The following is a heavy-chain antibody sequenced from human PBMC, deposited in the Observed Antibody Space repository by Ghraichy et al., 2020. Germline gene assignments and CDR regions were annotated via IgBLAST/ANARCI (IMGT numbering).Heavy chain of an antibody. Sequence: SETLSLTCTVSGGSISSSSYYWGWIRQPPGKGLEWIGSIYYSGSTYYNPSLKSRVTISVDTSKNQFSLKLSSVTAADTAVYYCARHLSERKNCSGGSCPIDWFDPWGQETLVTVSS. CDR2: IYYSGST. V-gene: IGHV4-39*01. J-gene: IGHJ5*02. CDR1: GGSISSSSYY. CDR3: ARHLSERKNCSGGSCPIDWFDP. D-gene: IGHD2-15*01.